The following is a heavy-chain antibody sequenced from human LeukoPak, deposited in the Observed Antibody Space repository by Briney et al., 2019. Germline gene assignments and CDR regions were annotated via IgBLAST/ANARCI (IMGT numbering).Heavy chain of an antibody. CDR2: INHGRST. V-gene: IGHV4-34*01. Sequence: SETLSLTCAVYGGSFSGYYWSWIRQPPGKGLEWIGEINHGRSTNYNPSLKSRVTISVDTSKNQFSLKLSSVTAADTAVYYCARNTAMVSLDYWGQGTLVTVS. J-gene: IGHJ4*02. CDR1: GGSFSGYY. CDR3: ARNTAMVSLDY. D-gene: IGHD5-18*01.